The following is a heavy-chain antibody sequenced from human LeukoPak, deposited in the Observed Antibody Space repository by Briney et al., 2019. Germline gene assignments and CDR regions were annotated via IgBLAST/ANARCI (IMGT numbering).Heavy chain of an antibody. Sequence: SETLSLTCTVSGGSISSSSYYWGWIRQPPGKGLEWIGSIYYSGSTYNNPSLKSRVTISVDTSKNQFSLKLSSVTAADTAVYYCARDLGGSYYRGFGYWGQGTLVTVSS. CDR1: GGSISSSSYY. V-gene: IGHV4-39*07. CDR2: IYYSGST. D-gene: IGHD1-26*01. CDR3: ARDLGGSYYRGFGY. J-gene: IGHJ4*02.